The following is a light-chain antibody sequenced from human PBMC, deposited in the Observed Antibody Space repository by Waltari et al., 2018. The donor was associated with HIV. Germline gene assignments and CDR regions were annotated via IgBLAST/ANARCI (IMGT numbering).Light chain of an antibody. J-gene: IGLJ2*01. V-gene: IGLV3-1*01. CDR2: QDN. CDR1: RSRDRY. Sequence: SYELTQPPSVSVSPGQTATITCSAERSRDRYACWYQQKVGQSAVLVLYQDNKRPAGLPARFSGSNAGNTATLSISGTQSLDEADYYCQAWDSDTVIFGGGTTLTVL. CDR3: QAWDSDTVI.